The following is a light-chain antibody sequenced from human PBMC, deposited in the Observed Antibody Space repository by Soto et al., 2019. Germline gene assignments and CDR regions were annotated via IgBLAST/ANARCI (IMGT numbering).Light chain of an antibody. Sequence: DIQMTQSPSTLSASVGDRVTITCRASQSISSWLAWYQQKPGKAPKLLIYDASSLESGVPSRFSGSGSGTEFTPTISSLQPDDFATYYCQQYNSYLYTFGQGPRWISN. CDR3: QQYNSYLYT. J-gene: IGKJ2*01. V-gene: IGKV1-5*01. CDR1: QSISSW. CDR2: DAS.